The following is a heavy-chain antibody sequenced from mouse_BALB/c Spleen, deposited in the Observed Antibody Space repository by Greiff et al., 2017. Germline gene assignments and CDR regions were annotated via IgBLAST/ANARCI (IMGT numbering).Heavy chain of an antibody. CDR3: ARGQIYYYGSSYGKYFDV. V-gene: IGHV3-2*02. J-gene: IGHJ1*01. Sequence: EVKLMESGPGLVKPSQSLSLTCTVTGYSITSDYAWNWIRQFPGNKLEWMGYISYSGSTSYNPSLKSRISITRDTSKNQFFLQLNSVTTEDTATYYCARGQIYYYGSSYGKYFDVWGAGTTVTVSS. CDR1: GYSITSDYA. D-gene: IGHD1-1*01. CDR2: ISYSGST.